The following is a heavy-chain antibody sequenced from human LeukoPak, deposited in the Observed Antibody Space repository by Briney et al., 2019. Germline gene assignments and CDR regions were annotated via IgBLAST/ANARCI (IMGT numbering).Heavy chain of an antibody. Sequence: SETLSLTCTVSAGSMSGYYWSWIRQPPGKGLEWIGYIFSSGATNYNPSLKSRVTISVDTSKNQFSLKLSSVTAADTAVYYCARRAKSAYYFDYWGQGAVVTVSS. CDR3: ARRAKSAYYFDY. D-gene: IGHD2/OR15-2a*01. J-gene: IGHJ4*02. CDR2: IFSSGAT. V-gene: IGHV4-59*08. CDR1: AGSMSGYY.